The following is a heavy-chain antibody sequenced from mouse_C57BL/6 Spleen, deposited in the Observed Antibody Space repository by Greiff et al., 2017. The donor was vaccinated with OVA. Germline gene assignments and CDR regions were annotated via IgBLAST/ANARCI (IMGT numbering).Heavy chain of an antibody. CDR2: IDPETGGT. V-gene: IGHV1-15*01. CDR1: GYTFTDYE. D-gene: IGHD2-3*01. CDR3: TRGYYAYAMDY. J-gene: IGHJ4*01. Sequence: QVQLQQSGAELVRPGASVTLSCKASGYTFTDYEMHWVKQTPVHGLEWIGAIDPETGGTAYNQKFKGKAILTADKSSSTAYMELRSLTSEDSAVYYCTRGYYAYAMDYWGQGTSVTVSS.